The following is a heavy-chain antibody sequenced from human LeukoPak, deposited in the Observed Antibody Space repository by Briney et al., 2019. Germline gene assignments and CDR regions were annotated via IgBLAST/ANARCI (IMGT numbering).Heavy chain of an antibody. D-gene: IGHD3-22*01. CDR2: IYPGVSDT. Sequence: GESLKISCKGSGYSFTSYWIGWVRQMPGKGLEWMGIIYPGVSDTRYSPSFQGQVTISADKSISTAYLQWSSLKASDTAMYYCARGFIEIPDYYDSSGYYLFDYWGQGTLVTVSS. CDR3: ARGFIEIPDYYDSSGYYLFDY. CDR1: GYSFTSYW. V-gene: IGHV5-51*01. J-gene: IGHJ4*02.